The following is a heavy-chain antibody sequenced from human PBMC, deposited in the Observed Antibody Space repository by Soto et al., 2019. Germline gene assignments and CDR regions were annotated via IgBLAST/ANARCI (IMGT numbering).Heavy chain of an antibody. Sequence: QVQLVESGGGVVQPGRSLRLSCAASGFTFSSYGMRWVRQAPGKGLEWVAVISYDGSNKYYADSVKGRFTISRDNSKNTLYLQMNSLRAEDTAVYYCAKDLVPQLEPSGGGFDPWGQGTLVTVSS. D-gene: IGHD1-1*01. CDR3: AKDLVPQLEPSGGGFDP. CDR2: ISYDGSNK. J-gene: IGHJ5*02. CDR1: GFTFSSYG. V-gene: IGHV3-30*18.